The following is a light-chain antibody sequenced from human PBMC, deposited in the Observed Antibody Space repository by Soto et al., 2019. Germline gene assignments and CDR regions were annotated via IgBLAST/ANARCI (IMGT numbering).Light chain of an antibody. CDR1: QGISNY. V-gene: IGKV1-39*01. CDR3: QQSYSTPQT. CDR2: AAS. Sequence: DIQLTQCPSSLSASIGARVTITFRASQGISNYVAWYQQKPGKVPKLLIYAASALQSGVPSRFSGSGYGTDFNLTISSLQTEDFATYDCQQSYSTPQTFGQGTKVDIK. J-gene: IGKJ1*01.